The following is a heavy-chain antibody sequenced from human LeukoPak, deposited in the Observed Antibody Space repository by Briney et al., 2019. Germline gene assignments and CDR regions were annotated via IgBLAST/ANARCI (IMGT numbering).Heavy chain of an antibody. D-gene: IGHD6-19*01. Sequence: GGSLRLSCAASGFTFSSYAMHWVRQAPGKGLEWVAVISYDGSNKYYADSVKGRFTISRDNSKNTLYLQMNSLRAEDTAVYYCAREWRSSGWYSIYYYYYMDVWGKGTTVTVSS. CDR2: ISYDGSNK. CDR1: GFTFSSYA. V-gene: IGHV3-30*01. J-gene: IGHJ6*03. CDR3: AREWRSSGWYSIYYYYYMDV.